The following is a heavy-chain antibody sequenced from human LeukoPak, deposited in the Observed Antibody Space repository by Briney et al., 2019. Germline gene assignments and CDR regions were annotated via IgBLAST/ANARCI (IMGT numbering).Heavy chain of an antibody. J-gene: IGHJ4*02. CDR2: IWYDGSNK. D-gene: IGHD1-7*01. V-gene: IGHV3-33*08. CDR3: ARESLTGTTAGWFDY. Sequence: GGSLRLSCAASGFTFDDYAMHWVRQAPGKGLGWVAVIWYDGSNKYYADSVKGRFTISRDNSKNTLYLQMNGLRAEDTAVYYCARESLTGTTAGWFDYWGQGTLVTVSS. CDR1: GFTFDDYA.